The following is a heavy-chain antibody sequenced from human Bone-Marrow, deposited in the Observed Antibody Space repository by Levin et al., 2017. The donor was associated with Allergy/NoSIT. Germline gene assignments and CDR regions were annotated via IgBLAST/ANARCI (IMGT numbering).Heavy chain of an antibody. CDR1: GFTFSGYW. V-gene: IGHV3-7*01. D-gene: IGHD1-1*01. CDR2: IKEDGSER. Sequence: AGGSLRLSCAVSGFTFSGYWMTWVRQAPGKGLEWVASIKEDGSERWYVDSVKGRFTISRDNAKNSLFLQMNSLRADDTAIYYCARDYNWGNDYWGQGSLVTVSS. J-gene: IGHJ4*02. CDR3: ARDYNWGNDY.